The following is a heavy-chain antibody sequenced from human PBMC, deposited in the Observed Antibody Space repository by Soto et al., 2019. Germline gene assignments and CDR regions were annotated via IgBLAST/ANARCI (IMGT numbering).Heavy chain of an antibody. D-gene: IGHD3-3*01. J-gene: IGHJ5*02. Sequence: SGPTLVHPTQTLTLPCSFSGVSLTTSSGGVGGVRQPPGKALECLALIYWSDDKRYSPSLQRRLTITKDTYKNQMGLTMSKLDPADTDTYCCAHTAKRGDYDFWCRQRRFDPWGQGTLVTVSS. CDR3: AHTAKRGDYDFWCRQRRFDP. CDR2: IYWSDDK. CDR1: GVSLTTSSGG. V-gene: IGHV2-5*01.